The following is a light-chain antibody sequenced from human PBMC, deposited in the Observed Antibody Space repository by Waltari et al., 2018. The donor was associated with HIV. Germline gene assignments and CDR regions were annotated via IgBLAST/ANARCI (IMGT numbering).Light chain of an antibody. V-gene: IGLV1-51*01. J-gene: IGLJ3*02. CDR1: LSNHGNPS. CDR3: GGWDASLGVL. Sequence: QSVLTQTPSVSAAPGQRVTISCSGSLSNHGNPSVSWYLQFPGTAPKLLLFDDNKRPSGIPDRFSGSRSETSATLVISGLQTGDEATYYCGGWDASLGVLFGGGTELTVL. CDR2: DDN.